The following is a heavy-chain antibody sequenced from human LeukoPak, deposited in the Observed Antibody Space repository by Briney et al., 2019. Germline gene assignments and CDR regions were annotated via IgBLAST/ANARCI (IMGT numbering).Heavy chain of an antibody. J-gene: IGHJ4*02. CDR1: GYTFTSYD. CDR2: MNPNSGNT. D-gene: IGHD1-26*01. CDR3: AVDFVGTTNVFDY. V-gene: IGHV1-8*02. Sequence: GASVKVSCKASGYTFTSYDINWVRQATGQGLEWVGWMNPNSGNTGYARKFQGRVTMTRSTSIRTAYMELSSLTSEDTAVYYCAVDFVGTTNVFDYWGQGTLVTVSS.